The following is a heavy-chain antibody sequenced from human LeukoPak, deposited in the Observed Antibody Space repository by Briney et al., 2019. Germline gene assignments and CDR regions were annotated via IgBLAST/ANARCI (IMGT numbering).Heavy chain of an antibody. CDR2: IIPIFGTA. CDR1: GGTFSSYA. CDR3: ARYAVPAAPYYYYYYMDV. Sequence: SVKVSCKASGGTFSSYAISWVRQAPGQGLEWRGGIIPIFGTANYAQKFQGRVTITADESTSTAYMELSSLRSEDTAVYYWARYAVPAAPYYYYYYMDVWGKGTTVTVSS. V-gene: IGHV1-69*13. D-gene: IGHD2-2*01. J-gene: IGHJ6*03.